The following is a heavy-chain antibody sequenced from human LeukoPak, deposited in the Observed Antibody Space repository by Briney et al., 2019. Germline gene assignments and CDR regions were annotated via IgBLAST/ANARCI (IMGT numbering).Heavy chain of an antibody. CDR2: INHSGST. D-gene: IGHD4-23*01. V-gene: IGHV4-34*01. J-gene: IGHJ4*02. Sequence: SETPSLTCAVYGGSFSGYYWSWIRHPPGKGLEWIGEINHSGSTNHNPSLKSRVTISVDTSQNQFSLKLSSVTAADAAVYYCATYGGNSGGVADYWGQGTLVTVSS. CDR1: GGSFSGYY. CDR3: ATYGGNSGGVADY.